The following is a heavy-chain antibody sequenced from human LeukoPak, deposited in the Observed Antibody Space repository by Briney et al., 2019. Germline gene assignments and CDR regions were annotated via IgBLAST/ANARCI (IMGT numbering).Heavy chain of an antibody. D-gene: IGHD2-2*01. CDR3: VKTYGYCSSTGCYVFDY. J-gene: IGHJ4*02. V-gene: IGHV3-64D*09. Sequence: GGSLSLSCSASGFTFSRYAMHWVRQAPGKGLEYVSGISPSGDSTYFADSVKGRFTISRDNSKNTLYLQMSSLKAEDTAVYYCVKTYGYCSSTGCYVFDYWGQGTLVTVSS. CDR2: ISPSGDST. CDR1: GFTFSRYA.